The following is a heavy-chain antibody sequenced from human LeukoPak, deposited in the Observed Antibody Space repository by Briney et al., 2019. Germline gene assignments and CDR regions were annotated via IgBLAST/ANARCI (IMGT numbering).Heavy chain of an antibody. Sequence: SETLSLTCTVSGGSISSSSYYWGWIRQPPGKGLEWIGSIYYSGSTYYNPSLKSRVTISVDTSKNQFSLKLSSVTAADTAVYYCARHSSVGYFPGYSSSWKGYYFDYWGQGTLVTVSS. CDR2: IYYSGST. J-gene: IGHJ4*02. D-gene: IGHD6-13*01. CDR3: ARHSSVGYFPGYSSSWKGYYFDY. CDR1: GGSISSSSYY. V-gene: IGHV4-39*01.